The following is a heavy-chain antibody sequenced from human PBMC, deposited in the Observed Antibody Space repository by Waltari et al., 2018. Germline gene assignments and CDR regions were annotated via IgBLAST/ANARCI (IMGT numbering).Heavy chain of an antibody. J-gene: IGHJ6*03. CDR1: GGSFSGYY. D-gene: IGHD6-6*01. CDR2: INHSGST. Sequence: QVQLQQWGAGLLKPSETLSLTCAVYGGSFSGYYWSWIRQPPGKGLEWIGEINHSGSTNYNPSLKSRVTISVDTSKNQFSLKLSSVTAADTAVYYCARWSGIAARPVRNYYMDVWGKGTTVTISS. V-gene: IGHV4-34*01. CDR3: ARWSGIAARPVRNYYMDV.